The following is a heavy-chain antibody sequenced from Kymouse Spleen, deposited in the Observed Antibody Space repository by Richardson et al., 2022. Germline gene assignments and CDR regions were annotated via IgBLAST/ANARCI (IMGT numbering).Heavy chain of an antibody. D-gene: IGHD3-10*01. V-gene: IGHV3-7*01. CDR2: IKQDGSEK. J-gene: IGHJ6*02. CDR3: ARDRDYYGSGSYYKPYYYYYGMDV. Sequence: EVQLVESGGGLVQPGGSLRLSCAASGFTFSSYWMSWVRQAPGKGLEWVANIKQDGSEKYYVDSVKGRFTISRDNAKNSLYLQMNSLRAEDTAVYYCARDRDYYGSGSYYKPYYYYYGMDVWGQGTTVTVSS. CDR1: GFTFSSYW.